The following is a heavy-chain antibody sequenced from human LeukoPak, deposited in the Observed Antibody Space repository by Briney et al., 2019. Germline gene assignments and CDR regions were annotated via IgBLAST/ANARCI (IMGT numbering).Heavy chain of an antibody. CDR2: IYYSGST. Sequence: SETLSLTCTVSGGSISSSSYYWGWIRQPPGKGLEWIGSIYYSGSTYYNPSLKSRVTISVDTFKNQFSLKLSSVTAADTAVYYCARGRDYYDYVWGSYRKRQFDYWGQGTLVTVSS. V-gene: IGHV4-39*01. CDR3: ARGRDYYDYVWGSYRKRQFDY. J-gene: IGHJ4*02. D-gene: IGHD3-16*02. CDR1: GGSISSSSYY.